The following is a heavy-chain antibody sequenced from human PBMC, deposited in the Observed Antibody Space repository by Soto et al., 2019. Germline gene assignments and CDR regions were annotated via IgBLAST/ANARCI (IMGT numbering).Heavy chain of an antibody. J-gene: IGHJ4*02. CDR3: AKDLPASLYYGSGSYYEEGGERGDYFDY. CDR1: GFTFSSYA. Sequence: GGSLRLSCAASGFTFSSYAMSWVRQAPGKGLEWVSAISGSGGSTYYADSVKGRFTISRDNSKNTLYLQMNSLRAEDTAVYYCAKDLPASLYYGSGSYYEEGGERGDYFDYWGQGILVTVSS. D-gene: IGHD3-10*01. CDR2: ISGSGGST. V-gene: IGHV3-23*01.